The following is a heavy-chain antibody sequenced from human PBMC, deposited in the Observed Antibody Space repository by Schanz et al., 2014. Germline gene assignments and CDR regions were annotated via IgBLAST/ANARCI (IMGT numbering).Heavy chain of an antibody. J-gene: IGHJ4*02. CDR2: ISGSGGST. CDR1: GFTFSSYA. D-gene: IGHD2-15*01. Sequence: EVQLVESGGGLVQPGGSLRLSCTASGFTFSSYAMSWVRQTPGKGLEWVSAISGSGGSTYYADSVKGRFTISRDNSKNTLYLQMNSLRAEDTAVYCCERGGAAYYFDDWGQGTLVTVSS. CDR3: ERGGAAYYFDD. V-gene: IGHV3-23*04.